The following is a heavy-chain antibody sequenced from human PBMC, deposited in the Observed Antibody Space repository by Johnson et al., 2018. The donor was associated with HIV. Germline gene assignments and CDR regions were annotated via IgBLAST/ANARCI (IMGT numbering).Heavy chain of an antibody. J-gene: IGHJ3*02. CDR1: GFSFSNYA. V-gene: IGHV3-33*08. CDR3: ARGGSYNWWPDRIGRAFDS. Sequence: QVQLVESGGGVVQPGRSLRLSCAASGFSFSNYAMDWVRQAPGKGLEWVAVIWYDGRNKYSADSVRGRFTISRDNAKNSLFLQLNRLRAGDTGVYYCARGGSYNWWPDRIGRAFDSWGQGTTVTVSS. CDR2: IWYDGRNK. D-gene: IGHD1-20*01.